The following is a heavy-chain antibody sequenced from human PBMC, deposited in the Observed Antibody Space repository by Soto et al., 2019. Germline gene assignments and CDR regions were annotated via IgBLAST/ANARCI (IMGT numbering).Heavy chain of an antibody. CDR3: ARLPPHSSTATFDI. D-gene: IGHD2-2*01. Sequence: SETLSLTCTVSGGSISSYYWSWIRQPPGKGLEWIGYIYYSGSTNYNPSLKSRVTISVDTSKNQFSLKLSSVTAADTAVYYCARLPPHSSTATFDIWGQGTMVTVSS. J-gene: IGHJ3*02. CDR1: GGSISSYY. V-gene: IGHV4-59*08. CDR2: IYYSGST.